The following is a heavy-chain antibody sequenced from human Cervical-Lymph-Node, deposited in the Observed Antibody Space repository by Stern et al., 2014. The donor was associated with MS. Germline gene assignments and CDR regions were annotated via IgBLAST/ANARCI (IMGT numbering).Heavy chain of an antibody. CDR2: VYYSGAT. CDR3: AKHACTGAACPFDL. V-gene: IGHV4-39*02. D-gene: IGHD2-8*02. Sequence: QVQLQESGPGLVKPSETLSLTCAVSGDSISRYTHYWAWIRQPPGKGLEWIGSVYYSGATYYNPSLKSPVTISVDTSKNHFSLGLNSVTAADTAVYCCAKHACTGAACPFDLWGQGTLVTVSS. J-gene: IGHJ4*02. CDR1: GDSISRYTHY.